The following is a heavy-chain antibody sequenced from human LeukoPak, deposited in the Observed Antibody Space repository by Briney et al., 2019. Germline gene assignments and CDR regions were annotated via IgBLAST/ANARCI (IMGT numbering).Heavy chain of an antibody. V-gene: IGHV4-59*08. CDR1: GGSISIYY. Sequence: SETLSLTCSVSGGSISIYYWSWIRQPPGKGLEWIGYIYYSGSTNYNPSLKSRVTISVDTSKNQFSLRLSSATAADTAVYYCARHMITFGGVAYGMDVWGQGTTVTVSS. J-gene: IGHJ6*02. CDR3: ARHMITFGGVAYGMDV. CDR2: IYYSGST. D-gene: IGHD3-16*01.